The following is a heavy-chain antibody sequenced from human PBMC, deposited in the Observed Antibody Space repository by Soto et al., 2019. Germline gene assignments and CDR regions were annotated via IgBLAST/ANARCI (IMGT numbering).Heavy chain of an antibody. CDR2: IYHSEST. CDR1: GGSISSGGYS. J-gene: IGHJ4*02. Sequence: PSETLSLTCAVSGGSISSGGYSWSCIRQPPGKGLEWIGYIYHSESTYYNPSLKSRVTISVDRSKNQFSLKLSSVTAADTAVYYCARGMTTVTTIDYWGQGTLVTVSS. CDR3: ARGMTTVTTIDY. V-gene: IGHV4-30-2*01. D-gene: IGHD4-4*01.